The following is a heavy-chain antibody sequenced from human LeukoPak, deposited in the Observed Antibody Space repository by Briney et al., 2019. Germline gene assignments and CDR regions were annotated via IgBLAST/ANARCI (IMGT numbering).Heavy chain of an antibody. J-gene: IGHJ4*02. CDR2: IYYGGST. V-gene: IGHV4-59*08. D-gene: IGHD3-3*01. Sequence: SETLSLTCTVSGGSISSYYWSWIRQPPGKGLEWIGYIYYGGSTNYNPSLKSRVTISVDTSKNQFSLKLSSVTAADTAVYYCARHALYDFWSGPKHYYFDYWGQGTLVTVSS. CDR1: GGSISSYY. CDR3: ARHALYDFWSGPKHYYFDY.